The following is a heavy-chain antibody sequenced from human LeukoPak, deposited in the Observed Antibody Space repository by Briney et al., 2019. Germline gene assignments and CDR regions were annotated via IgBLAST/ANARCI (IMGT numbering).Heavy chain of an antibody. D-gene: IGHD1-1*01. CDR1: GFTFSNYA. CDR2: LGGDGVNK. J-gene: IGHJ4*02. CDR3: ARTVAGDF. V-gene: IGHV3-23*01. Sequence: GGYLRLSCAASGFTFSNYAMNWVRQAPGEGLEWVSSLGGDGVNKYYADSVKGRFTIFRDNAKNTLYLQMNSLRAEDTAIYYCARTVAGDFWGQGTLVTVSS.